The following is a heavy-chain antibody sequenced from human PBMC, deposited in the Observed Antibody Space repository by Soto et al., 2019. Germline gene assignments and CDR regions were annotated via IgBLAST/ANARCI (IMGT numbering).Heavy chain of an antibody. V-gene: IGHV4-38-2*01. J-gene: IGHJ3*02. CDR2: IYHSGST. D-gene: IGHD6-13*01. Sequence: LSLTCAVSGYSISSGYYWGWIRQPPGKGLEWIGSIYHSGSTYYNPSLKSRVTISVDTSKNQFSLKLSSVTAADTAVYYCARQDSSPPDAFDIWGQGTMVTVSS. CDR3: ARQDSSPPDAFDI. CDR1: GYSISSGYY.